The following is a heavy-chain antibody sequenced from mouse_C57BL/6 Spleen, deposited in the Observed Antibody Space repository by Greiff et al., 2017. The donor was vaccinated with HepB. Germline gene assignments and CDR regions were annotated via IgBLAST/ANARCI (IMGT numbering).Heavy chain of an antibody. CDR3: TRVNDYDEGAMDY. J-gene: IGHJ4*01. CDR1: GFTFSSYA. CDR2: ISSGGDYI. D-gene: IGHD2-4*01. Sequence: EVKLMESGEGLVKPGGSLKLSCAASGFTFSSYAMSWVRQTPEKRLEWVAYISSGGDYIYYADTVKGRFTISRDNARNTLYLQMSSLKSEDTAMYYCTRVNDYDEGAMDYWGQGTSVTVSS. V-gene: IGHV5-9-1*02.